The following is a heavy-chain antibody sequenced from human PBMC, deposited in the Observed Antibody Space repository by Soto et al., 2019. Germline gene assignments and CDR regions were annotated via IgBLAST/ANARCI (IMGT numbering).Heavy chain of an antibody. Sequence: PGGSLRLSSAASGFTFHGYSVTWVRQAPGKGLQWVSSITNIGLTSSDIYYADSLMGRFTISRDNARNSLSLQMNGLRVEDTATYYCARVAIYCRGAGCFSVWGQGTVVTVSS. D-gene: IGHD2-15*01. J-gene: IGHJ4*02. CDR1: GFTFHGYS. CDR2: ITNIGLTSSDI. CDR3: ARVAIYCRGAGCFSV. V-gene: IGHV3-21*01.